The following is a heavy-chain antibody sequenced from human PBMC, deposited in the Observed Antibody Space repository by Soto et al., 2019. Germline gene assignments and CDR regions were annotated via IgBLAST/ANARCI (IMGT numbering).Heavy chain of an antibody. J-gene: IGHJ4*02. CDR3: ARDDGGWRFDY. CDR2: ISYDGSNK. Sequence: QVQLVESGGGVVQPGRSLRLSCAASGFTFSSYAMHWVRQAPGKGLEWVAVISYDGSNKYYADSVKGRFTISRDNSKNTLYLQMNSLRAEDTAVYYCARDDGGWRFDYWGQGTLVTVSS. D-gene: IGHD6-19*01. CDR1: GFTFSSYA. V-gene: IGHV3-30-3*01.